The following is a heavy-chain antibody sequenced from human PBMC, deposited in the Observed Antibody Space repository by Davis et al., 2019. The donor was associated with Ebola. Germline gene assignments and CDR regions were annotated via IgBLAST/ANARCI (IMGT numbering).Heavy chain of an antibody. D-gene: IGHD1-26*01. CDR1: GFTFSIHW. Sequence: GESLKISCAASGFTFSIHWMSWVRQAPGKGPEWVANINQDGSEKYYVDSLKGRFTISRDNAKNSLYLQMNSLRAEDTAVYYCARWEAPGDAFDIWGQGTMVTVSS. CDR2: INQDGSEK. J-gene: IGHJ3*02. CDR3: ARWEAPGDAFDI. V-gene: IGHV3-7*01.